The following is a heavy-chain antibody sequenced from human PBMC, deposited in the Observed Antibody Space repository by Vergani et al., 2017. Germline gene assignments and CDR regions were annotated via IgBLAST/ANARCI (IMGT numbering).Heavy chain of an antibody. CDR2: INHSGST. CDR3: ARGQADIAVAGTCFDY. Sequence: QVQLQQWGAGLLKPSETLSLTCAVYGGSFSGYYWSWIRQPPGKGLEWIGEINHSGSTNYNPSLKSRVTVSVDTSKNQSSLKLSSVTAADTAVYYCARGQADIAVAGTCFDYWGQGTLVTVSS. CDR1: GGSFSGYY. V-gene: IGHV4-34*01. J-gene: IGHJ4*02. D-gene: IGHD6-19*01.